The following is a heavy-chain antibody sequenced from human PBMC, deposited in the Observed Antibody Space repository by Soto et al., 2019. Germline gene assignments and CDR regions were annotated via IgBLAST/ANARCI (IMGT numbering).Heavy chain of an antibody. Sequence: GSLRLSCAASGFTFSSYAMSWVRQAPGKGLEWVSAISGSGGSTYYADSVKGRFTISRDNSKNTLYLQMNSLRAEDTAVYYCAKPRHWRGYFDYWGQGTLVTVSS. D-gene: IGHD3-10*01. J-gene: IGHJ4*02. CDR1: GFTFSSYA. V-gene: IGHV3-23*01. CDR2: ISGSGGST. CDR3: AKPRHWRGYFDY.